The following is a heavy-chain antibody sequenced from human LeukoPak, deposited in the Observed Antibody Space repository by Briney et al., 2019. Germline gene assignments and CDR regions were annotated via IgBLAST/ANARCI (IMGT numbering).Heavy chain of an antibody. V-gene: IGHV3-48*02. CDR2: ISSSSSTI. J-gene: IGHJ4*02. CDR3: ARDQEGQIGTWAEMDRFDY. CDR1: GFTFNSYS. D-gene: IGHD1-26*01. Sequence: GGSLRLSCAASGFTFNSYSMSGVRQAPGKGLEWVSYISSSSSTIYYADSVKGRFTISRDNAKNSLYLQMNSLRDEDTAVYYCARDQEGQIGTWAEMDRFDYWGQGTLVTVSS.